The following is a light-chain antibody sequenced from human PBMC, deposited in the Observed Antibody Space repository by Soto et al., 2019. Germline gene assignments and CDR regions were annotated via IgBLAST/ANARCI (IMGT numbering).Light chain of an antibody. CDR1: QSISKY. Sequence: DIPMTQSSSSLSASVGDRVTITCRARQSISKYLNWYQHKPGKAPKLLIYAASNLQSGVPSRFSGSRSRTDFALTISSLLPEDFATYYCQQTYRTVTFGQGTKLEI. CDR2: AAS. CDR3: QQTYRTVT. V-gene: IGKV1-39*01. J-gene: IGKJ2*01.